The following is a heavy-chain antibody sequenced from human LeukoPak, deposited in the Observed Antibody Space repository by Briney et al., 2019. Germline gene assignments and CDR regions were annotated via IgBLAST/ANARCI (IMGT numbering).Heavy chain of an antibody. Sequence: ASVKVSCKASGYTFTSYGISWVRQAPGQGLEWTGWISAYNGNTNYAQKLQGRVTMTTDTSTSTAYMELRSLRSDDTAVYYCARDGAPPSGTEDYYYYGMDVWGQGTTVTVSS. CDR2: ISAYNGNT. CDR3: ARDGAPPSGTEDYYYYGMDV. J-gene: IGHJ6*02. V-gene: IGHV1-18*01. D-gene: IGHD1-7*01. CDR1: GYTFTSYG.